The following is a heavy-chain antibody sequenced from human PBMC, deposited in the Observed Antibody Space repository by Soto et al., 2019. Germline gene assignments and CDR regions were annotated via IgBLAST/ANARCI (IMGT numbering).Heavy chain of an antibody. CDR3: AHRRSYCSGGSCYSGCDY. J-gene: IGHJ4*02. D-gene: IGHD2-15*01. CDR2: IYWDDDK. CDR1: GFSLSTSGVC. V-gene: IGHV2-5*02. Sequence: QITLKESGPTLVKPTQTLTLTCTFSGFSLSTSGVCVGWIRQPPGQALEWLALIYWDDDKRYSPSLKSRLTITKDTSKNQVVLTMTNMDPVDTATYYCAHRRSYCSGGSCYSGCDYWGQGTLVTVSS.